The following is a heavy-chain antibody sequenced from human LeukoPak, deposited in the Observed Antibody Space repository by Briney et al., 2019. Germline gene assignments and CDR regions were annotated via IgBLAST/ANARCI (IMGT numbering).Heavy chain of an antibody. CDR2: IYYSGST. J-gene: IGHJ4*02. D-gene: IGHD3-10*01. CDR3: ARGKEVITMLRGLKPGYYFDY. CDR1: GGSISSYY. Sequence: PSETLSLTCTVSGGSISSYYWSWIRQPPGKGLEWIGYIYYSGSTKYKSSLKSRVTISVDTSKNQFSLKLSSVTAADAAVYYCARGKEVITMLRGLKPGYYFDYWGQGILVTVSS. V-gene: IGHV4-59*01.